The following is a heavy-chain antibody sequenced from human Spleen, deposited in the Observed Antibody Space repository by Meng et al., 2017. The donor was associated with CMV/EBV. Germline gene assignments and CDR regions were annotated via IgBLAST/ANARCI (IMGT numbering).Heavy chain of an antibody. V-gene: IGHV3-30*02. Sequence: GESLKISCVVSGFTFSDYGMHWARQAPGQGLEWVAFIRYDGTDRVYADSVKGRFTISRHNSKNTLYLVMNSLRPEDTAVYYCARDDMHGVRVFDYWGQGTLVTVSS. CDR2: IRYDGTDR. J-gene: IGHJ4*02. CDR1: GFTFSDYG. CDR3: ARDDMHGVRVFDY. D-gene: IGHD2-15*01.